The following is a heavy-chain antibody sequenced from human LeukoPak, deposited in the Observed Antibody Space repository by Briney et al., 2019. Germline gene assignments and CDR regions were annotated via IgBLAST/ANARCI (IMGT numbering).Heavy chain of an antibody. CDR2: ISAYNGNT. V-gene: IGHV1-18*01. J-gene: IGHJ4*02. Sequence: ASVKVSCKASGYTFTSYGISWVRQAPGQGLEWMGWISAYNGNTNYAQKLQGRITMTTDTSTSTAYMELRSLRSDDTAVYYCARDAARGTTGTTSSDYWGQGTLVTVSS. D-gene: IGHD1-1*01. CDR3: ARDAARGTTGTTSSDY. CDR1: GYTFTSYG.